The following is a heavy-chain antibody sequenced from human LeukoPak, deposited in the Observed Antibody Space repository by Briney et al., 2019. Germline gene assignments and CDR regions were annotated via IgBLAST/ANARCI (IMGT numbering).Heavy chain of an antibody. D-gene: IGHD6-13*01. V-gene: IGHV3-23*01. Sequence: GGSLRLSCAASGFTFSSYAVSWVRQAPGKGLEWVSAISGSGGSTYYADSVKGRFTISRDNSKNTLYLQMNSLRAEDTAVYYCAKPSNIAAAGPYYYYGMDVWGQGTTVTVSS. CDR2: ISGSGGST. CDR3: AKPSNIAAAGPYYYYGMDV. J-gene: IGHJ6*02. CDR1: GFTFSSYA.